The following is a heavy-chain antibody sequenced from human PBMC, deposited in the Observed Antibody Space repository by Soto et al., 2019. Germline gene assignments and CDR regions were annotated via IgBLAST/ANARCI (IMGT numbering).Heavy chain of an antibody. J-gene: IGHJ6*02. CDR1: GDSIRSSSHY. D-gene: IGHD3-10*01. CDR3: ARQGFGELHGLVDV. CDR2: IYNSGRY. V-gene: IGHV4-61*05. Sequence: SETLSLTCTVSGDSIRSSSHYWAWNRQPPDKGLEWIGYIYNSGRYNYNPSLESRLTISIDTSKNQFSLNLSSVTAADTALYYCARQGFGELHGLVDVWGQGTTVTVSS.